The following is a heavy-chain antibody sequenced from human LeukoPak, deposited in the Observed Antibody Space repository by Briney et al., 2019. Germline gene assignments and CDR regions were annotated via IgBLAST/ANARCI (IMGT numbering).Heavy chain of an antibody. CDR2: INHSGST. CDR1: GGSFSGYY. CDR3: ARSTFLEWLPNWFDP. V-gene: IGHV4-34*01. J-gene: IGHJ5*02. Sequence: PSETLSLTCAVYGGSFSGYYWSWIRQPPGKGLEWIGEINHSGSTNYNPSLKSRVTISVDTSKNQFSLKLSSVTAADTAVYYCARSTFLEWLPNWFDPWGQGTLVTVSS. D-gene: IGHD3-3*01.